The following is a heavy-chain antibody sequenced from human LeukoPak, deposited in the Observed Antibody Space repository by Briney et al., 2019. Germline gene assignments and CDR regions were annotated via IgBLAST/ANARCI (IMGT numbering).Heavy chain of an antibody. CDR3: TRGYGSGSLIAFDI. Sequence: PGGSLRLSCAASGFTFSNAWMHWVRQAPGKGLVWVSRIDSDGSSTSYADSVKGRFTISRDNAKNMLYLQMNSLRAEDTAVYYCTRGYGSGSLIAFDIWGQGTMVTVSS. J-gene: IGHJ3*02. V-gene: IGHV3-74*01. D-gene: IGHD3-10*01. CDR1: GFTFSNAW. CDR2: IDSDGSST.